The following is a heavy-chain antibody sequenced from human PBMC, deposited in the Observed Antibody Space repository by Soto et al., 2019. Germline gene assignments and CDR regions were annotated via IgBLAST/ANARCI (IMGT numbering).Heavy chain of an antibody. V-gene: IGHV3-74*01. CDR3: ARDNIGYCSSTSCPTAYYYGMDV. Sequence: GSLRLSCAASGFTFSSYWMHWVRQAPGKGLVWVSRINSDGSSTSYADSVKGRFTISRDNAKNTLYLQMNSLRAEDTAVYCCARDNIGYCSSTSCPTAYYYGMDVWGQGTTVTVSS. CDR2: INSDGSST. D-gene: IGHD2-2*01. CDR1: GFTFSSYW. J-gene: IGHJ6*02.